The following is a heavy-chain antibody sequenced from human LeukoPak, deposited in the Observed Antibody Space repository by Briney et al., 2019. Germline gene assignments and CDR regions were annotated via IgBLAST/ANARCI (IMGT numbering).Heavy chain of an antibody. J-gene: IGHJ4*02. V-gene: IGHV3-30-3*01. CDR3: ARGGYKVDY. D-gene: IGHD5-18*01. CDR2: VSNDGSNQ. CDR1: GFTFTYYA. Sequence: GGSLRLSCAASGFTFTYYAMHWVRQAPGKGLEWVSVVSNDGSNQDYTDSVKGRFIISRDDSKSTVYLQMNSLRVDDTAVYYCARGGYKVDYWGQGTLVTVSS.